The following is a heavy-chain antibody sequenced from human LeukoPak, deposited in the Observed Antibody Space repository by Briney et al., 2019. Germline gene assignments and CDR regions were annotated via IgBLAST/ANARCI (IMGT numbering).Heavy chain of an antibody. V-gene: IGHV3-74*01. J-gene: IGHJ3*02. D-gene: IGHD1-26*01. CDR1: GFTFSSYW. CDR2: INSDGSST. Sequence: GGSLRLSCAASGFTFSSYWMHWVRQAPGKGLVWVSRINSDGSSTSYADSVKGRFTISRDNAKNTLHLQMNSLRAEDTAVYYCPRERSGNYYNAFDIWGQGTMVTVSS. CDR3: PRERSGNYYNAFDI.